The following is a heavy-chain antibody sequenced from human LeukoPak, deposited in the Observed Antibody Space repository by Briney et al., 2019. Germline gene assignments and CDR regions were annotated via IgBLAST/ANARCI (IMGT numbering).Heavy chain of an antibody. J-gene: IGHJ4*02. CDR1: GYSFTAYY. CDR2: INIDSGGT. V-gene: IGHV1-2*02. CDR3: VRDHLHYFDY. Sequence: ASVKVSCKASGYSFTAYYIHWVRQAPGQGPERMGWINIDSGGTNYAQKFQGRVTMTRDTSISTAYMEMSSLRSDDTAVYYCVRDHLHYFDYWGQGTLVTVSS.